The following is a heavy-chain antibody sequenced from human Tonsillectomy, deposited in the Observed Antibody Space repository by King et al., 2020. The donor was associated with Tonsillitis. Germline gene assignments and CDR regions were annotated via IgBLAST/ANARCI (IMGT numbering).Heavy chain of an antibody. D-gene: IGHD3-22*01. J-gene: IGHJ3*01. CDR1: GFTFSIYG. CDR2: ISYDGSDK. CDR3: ARDQTSYDSSGYYSD. Sequence: VQLVQSGGGVVQPGRSLRLSCAASGFTFSIYGIHWVRQAPGKGLEWVAVISYDGSDKYYVDSVKGRFTISRDNSKNTLYLQMNILRAEDTAVYYCARDQTSYDSSGYYSDWGQGTMVTVSS. V-gene: IGHV3-30*05.